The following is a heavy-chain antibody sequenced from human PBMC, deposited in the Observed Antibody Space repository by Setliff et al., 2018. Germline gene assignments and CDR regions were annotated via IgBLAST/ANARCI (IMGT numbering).Heavy chain of an antibody. D-gene: IGHD3-16*01. V-gene: IGHV4-59*11. CDR1: GGSISTHY. CDR2: MYYSEIT. Sequence: SETLSLTCTVSGGSISTHYWSWIRQPPGKGLEWVGYMYYSEITKYNPSLESRVTISVDTSKNQFSLNLTTVTAADTAVYYCARGLAVNRFDPWGQGTLVTVSS. CDR3: ARGLAVNRFDP. J-gene: IGHJ5*02.